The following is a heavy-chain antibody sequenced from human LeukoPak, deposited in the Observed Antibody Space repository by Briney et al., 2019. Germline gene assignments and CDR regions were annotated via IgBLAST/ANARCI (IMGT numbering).Heavy chain of an antibody. CDR1: GYIFTNYY. V-gene: IGHV1-46*01. J-gene: IGHJ4*02. CDR2: INPSGGST. Sequence: ASVKVSCKASGYIFTNYYMHWVRQAPGQGLEWMGTINPSGGSTTYAQKFQGRVTMTRDTSTSTVYMELSSLRSEDTAVYYCARNHGSAYYRAPRHWGQGTLVTVSS. D-gene: IGHD3-10*01. CDR3: ARNHGSAYYRAPRH.